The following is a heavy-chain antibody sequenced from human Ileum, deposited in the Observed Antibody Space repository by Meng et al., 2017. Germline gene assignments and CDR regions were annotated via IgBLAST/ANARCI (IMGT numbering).Heavy chain of an antibody. V-gene: IGHV4-4*02. CDR3: VKDGDYCSDGSCYGSSML. D-gene: IGHD2-15*01. CDR1: GGSVSSSNW. J-gene: IGHJ4*02. Sequence: QLQEQGPVLAKASGTLSLTCEVFGGSVSSSNWWSWVRQPPGKGLEWIGEIHHSGKSNYNPSLKSRVTISVDKSKNQFSLNLKSVSAADTAVYYCVKDGDYCSDGSCYGSSMLWGQGTLVTVSS. CDR2: IHHSGKS.